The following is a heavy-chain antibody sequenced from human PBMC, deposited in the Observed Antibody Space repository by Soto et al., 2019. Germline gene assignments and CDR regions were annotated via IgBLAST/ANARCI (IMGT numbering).Heavy chain of an antibody. CDR1: GFSLSTSGVA. CDR3: AHGQGRRAVPGTRPLDF. CDR2: IYWNDEK. V-gene: IGHV2-5*01. J-gene: IGHJ3*01. D-gene: IGHD6-19*01. Sequence: GPTLVNPTQTLTLTCTFSGFSLSTSGVAVGWIRQPPGKALEWLALIYWNDEKRYSPSLKSRLTITKDTSKDQVVLTMTNMDPVDTATYYGAHGQGRRAVPGTRPLDFWGQGTMVTV.